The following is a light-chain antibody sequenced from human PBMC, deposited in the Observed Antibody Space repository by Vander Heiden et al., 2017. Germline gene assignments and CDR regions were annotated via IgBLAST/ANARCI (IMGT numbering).Light chain of an antibody. V-gene: IGLV2-14*01. J-gene: IGLJ1*01. CDR2: EVS. CDR3: TSYTTASTLV. CDR1: NNDVGGYTY. Sequence: QSALTQPASVSGSPGQSITIPCTGTNNDVGGYTYVSWYKQDPGEAPKLIISEVSKRPSGISNRFSGSKSGNTASLTISGLQAEDEGNYYCTSYTTASTLVFGSGTTVTVL.